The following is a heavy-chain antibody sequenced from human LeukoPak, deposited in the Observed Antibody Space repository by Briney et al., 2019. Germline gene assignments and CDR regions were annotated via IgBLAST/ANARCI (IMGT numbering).Heavy chain of an antibody. J-gene: IGHJ5*02. CDR1: GASMNTTNFY. Sequence: PSETLSLTCTVSGASMNTTNFYWGWMRQPPGKGLESIGSISYAGTTYSNPSLNSRVTISVDTSKNQFSLKLTSVTAAGTAVYYCARQGTMTRGGYWLDPWGQGTLVIVSS. D-gene: IGHD3-10*01. CDR2: ISYAGTT. V-gene: IGHV4-39*01. CDR3: ARQGTMTRGGYWLDP.